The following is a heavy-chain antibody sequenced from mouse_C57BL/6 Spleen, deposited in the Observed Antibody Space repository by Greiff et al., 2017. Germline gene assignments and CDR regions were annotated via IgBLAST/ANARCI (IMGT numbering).Heavy chain of an antibody. Sequence: QVQLQQPGAELVRPGTSVKLSCKASGYTFTSYWMHWVKQRPGQGLEWIGVIDPSDSYTNYNQKFKGKATLTVDTSSSTAYMQLSSLTSEDSAVYYCASGAQASSDYWGQGTTLTVSS. D-gene: IGHD3-2*02. CDR2: IDPSDSYT. J-gene: IGHJ2*01. V-gene: IGHV1-59*01. CDR3: ASGAQASSDY. CDR1: GYTFTSYW.